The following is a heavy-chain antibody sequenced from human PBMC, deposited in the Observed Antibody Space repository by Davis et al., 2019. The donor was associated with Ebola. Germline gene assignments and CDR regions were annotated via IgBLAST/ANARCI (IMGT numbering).Heavy chain of an antibody. CDR2: IYTGDSDT. V-gene: IGHV5-51*01. D-gene: IGHD1-20*01. CDR3: ASLRRTITGMDDGFDI. CDR1: GNRFSSHW. Sequence: GESLKISCKDSGNRFSSHWIGWVRQMPGKGLEWMGIIYTGDSDTRYSPSFRGQVTISADKSITTAYLKWSSLKASDTAMYYCASLRRTITGMDDGFDIWGQGTKVTVSS. J-gene: IGHJ3*02.